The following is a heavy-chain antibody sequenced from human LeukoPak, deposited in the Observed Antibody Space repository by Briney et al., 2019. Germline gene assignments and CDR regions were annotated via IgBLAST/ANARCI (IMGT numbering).Heavy chain of an antibody. CDR2: IYYSGST. CDR1: GGSISSRIYY. V-gene: IGHV4-39*01. CDR3: ARNYDILTGHYGTFDY. J-gene: IGHJ4*02. Sequence: PSETLSLTCTVSGGSISSRIYYWGWIRQPPGKGLEWIGSIYYSGSTYYSPSIKSRVPISVDTSNHQFSPKLSSVTAADTAVYYCARNYDILTGHYGTFDYWGQGTLVTVSS. D-gene: IGHD3-9*01.